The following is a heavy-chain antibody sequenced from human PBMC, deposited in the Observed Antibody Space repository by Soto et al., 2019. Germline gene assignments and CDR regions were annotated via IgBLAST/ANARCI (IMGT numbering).Heavy chain of an antibody. CDR2: MNPNSGNT. CDR3: ARDRVVAVGGRMEWFDT. D-gene: IGHD6-19*01. Sequence: ASVKVSCKASGYTFTSYAINWVRQATGQGLEWMGWMNPNSGNTGYAQKFQGRVTMTRNTSISTAYMELSSLRSEDTAVYYCARDRVVAVGGRMEWFDTWGQGTLVTVSS. J-gene: IGHJ5*02. V-gene: IGHV1-8*01. CDR1: GYTFTSYA.